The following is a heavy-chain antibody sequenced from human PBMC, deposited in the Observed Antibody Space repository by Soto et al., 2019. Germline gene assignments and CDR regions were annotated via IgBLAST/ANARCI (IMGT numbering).Heavy chain of an antibody. CDR1: GGSISTGGYY. V-gene: IGHV4-31*03. CDR2: IYHSGMT. CDR3: ATVRWELHDAFDI. J-gene: IGHJ3*02. D-gene: IGHD4-17*01. Sequence: QVQLQESGPGLVKPSQTLSLTCTVSGGSISTGGYYWSWIRQHPGRGLEWIGYIYHSGMTFSNPSLQSRVAISIDTSENQFSLKLSSVTAADTAVCYCATVRWELHDAFDIWGHGTMVSVSS.